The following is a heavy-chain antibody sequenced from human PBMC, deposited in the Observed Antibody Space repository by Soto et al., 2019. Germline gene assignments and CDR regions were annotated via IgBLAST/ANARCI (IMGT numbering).Heavy chain of an antibody. V-gene: IGHV3-30*18. CDR2: ISYDGSNK. J-gene: IGHJ4*02. D-gene: IGHD6-19*01. CDR3: AKDRPYNSSGWYYFDY. Sequence: QVQLVESGGDVVQPGRSLRLSCAASGFTFSSYGMHWVRQAPGKGLEWVAVISYDGSNKYYADSVKGRFTISRDNSKNTLYLQMNSLRAEDTAVYYCAKDRPYNSSGWYYFDYWGQGTLVTVSS. CDR1: GFTFSSYG.